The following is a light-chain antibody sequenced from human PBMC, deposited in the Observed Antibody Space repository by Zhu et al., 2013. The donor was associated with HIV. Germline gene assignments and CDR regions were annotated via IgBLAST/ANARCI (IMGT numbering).Light chain of an antibody. CDR3: QQYGSSPRT. CDR1: QSISSF. Sequence: EIVLTQSPANLSLSPGERATLSCRASQSISSFLGWYQQKPGHTPRLVIYDASNRATGIPARFSGRRSGTDFTLTISSLEPEDFAVYYCQQYGSSPRTFGQGTKLEIK. J-gene: IGKJ2*01. V-gene: IGKV3-20*01. CDR2: DAS.